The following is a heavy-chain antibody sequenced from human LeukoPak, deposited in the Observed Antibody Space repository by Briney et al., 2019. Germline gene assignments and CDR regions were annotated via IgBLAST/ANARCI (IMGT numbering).Heavy chain of an antibody. V-gene: IGHV3-48*03. CDR1: GFTFSSYD. CDR3: VRGSGSYYSWDY. Sequence: GGSLRLSCAASGFTFSSYDMHWVRQAPGKGLEWVSYIRSSGTTIYYADSVKGRFTISRDNAKNSLYLQMNSLRVEDTAVYYCVRGSGSYYSWDYWGQGTLVTVSS. D-gene: IGHD3-10*01. J-gene: IGHJ4*02. CDR2: IRSSGTTI.